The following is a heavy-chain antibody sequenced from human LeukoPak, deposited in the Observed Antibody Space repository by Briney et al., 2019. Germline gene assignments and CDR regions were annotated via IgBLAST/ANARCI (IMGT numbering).Heavy chain of an antibody. V-gene: IGHV3-23*03. J-gene: IGHJ3*01. D-gene: IGHD5-24*01. CDR3: AKDIQLST. Sequence: PGGSLTLPCAASGFNFRDAAMTWVRQAPGKGLEWVSLIDIHGANSYYAESVKGRFSISRDNSKNMLSLKMNSLRVEDTARYYYAKDIQLSTGGVGTGVTVSS. CDR2: IDIHGANS. CDR1: GFNFRDAA.